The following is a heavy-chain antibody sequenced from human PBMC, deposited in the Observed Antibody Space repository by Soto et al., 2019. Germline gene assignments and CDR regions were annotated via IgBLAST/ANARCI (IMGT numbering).Heavy chain of an antibody. V-gene: IGHV3-64D*06. CDR1: GFSFSSYA. CDR3: VKDRYVDY. Sequence: GGSLRLSCSVFGFSFSSYAMHWVRQAPGKGLQYVSSISSNGGSTYYADSVKGRFTISRDNSKSTLYLQMSSLRVEDTAVYYCVKDRYVDYWGQGTLVTISS. J-gene: IGHJ4*02. CDR2: ISSNGGST.